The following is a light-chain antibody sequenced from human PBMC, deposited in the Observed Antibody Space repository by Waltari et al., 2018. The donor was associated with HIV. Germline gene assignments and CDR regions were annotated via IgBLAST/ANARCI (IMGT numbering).Light chain of an antibody. CDR3: ATWDDSLNGLV. V-gene: IGLV1-44*01. CDR2: TDN. J-gene: IGLJ1*01. Sequence: QSVLTQPPSASGAPGQSITISCSGSPSTIGTTTVNWYQQVPGSAPRPLFYTDNQRFTGVPDRFSGSKSGTSASLAINGLQSEDEASYFCATWDDSLNGLVFGTGTWVTVL. CDR1: PSTIGTTT.